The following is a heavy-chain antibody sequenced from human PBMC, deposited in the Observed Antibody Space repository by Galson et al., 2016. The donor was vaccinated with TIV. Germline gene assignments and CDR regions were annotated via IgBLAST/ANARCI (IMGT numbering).Heavy chain of an antibody. D-gene: IGHD3-22*01. V-gene: IGHV3-53*01. CDR2: IFSDGTS. CDR3: ARSYDSSGHRGRLDI. CDR1: GFTVSNIH. J-gene: IGHJ4*02. Sequence: SLRLSCAASGFTVSNIHMSWVRRAPGKGLEWVSLIFSDGTSYYADSVKGRFTISRDNSKNTLYLQMDSLRAEDTAVYFCARSYDSSGHRGRLDIWGQGALVTVSS.